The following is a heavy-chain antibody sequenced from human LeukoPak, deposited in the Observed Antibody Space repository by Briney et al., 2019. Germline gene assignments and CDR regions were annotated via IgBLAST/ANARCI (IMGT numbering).Heavy chain of an antibody. D-gene: IGHD5-18*01. CDR2: IYYSKNT. CDR1: GGAISSSSAY. Sequence: SETLSLTCTVSGGAISSSSAYWGWIRQPPGKGPEWIGSIYYSKNTYYNPSLKSRVTISAVTSKNQFPLTLGSVSATDTAVYYCVSPRGFSYGHFDYWGQGTLVTVSS. V-gene: IGHV4-39*01. CDR3: VSPRGFSYGHFDY. J-gene: IGHJ4*02.